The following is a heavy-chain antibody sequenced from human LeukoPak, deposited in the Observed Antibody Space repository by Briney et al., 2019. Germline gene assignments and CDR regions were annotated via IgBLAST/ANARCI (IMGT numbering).Heavy chain of an antibody. CDR3: ARGYYLVSYYFDY. Sequence: SVKVSCKASGGTFSSYAISWVRQAPGQGLEWMGGIIPIFGTANYAQKFQGRVTITTDESTSTAYMELSSLRSEDTAVYYCARGYYLVSYYFDYWGQGTLVTVSS. CDR1: GGTFSSYA. CDR2: IIPIFGTA. V-gene: IGHV1-69*05. J-gene: IGHJ4*02. D-gene: IGHD2/OR15-2a*01.